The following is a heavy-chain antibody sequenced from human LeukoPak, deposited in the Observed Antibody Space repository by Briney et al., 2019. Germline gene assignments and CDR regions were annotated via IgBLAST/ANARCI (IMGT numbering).Heavy chain of an antibody. CDR3: AKEKVAFYTNRWSGLFDT. CDR1: GFTFSDYG. CDR2: IRHDGIAT. V-gene: IGHV3-30*02. J-gene: IGHJ5*02. D-gene: IGHD3-16*01. Sequence: PGGSLRLSCAASGFTFSDYGMSWVRQAPGKGLEWVAFIRHDGIATFYADSVKGRFTISRDNSKNTLFLQMTSLRTEDTATYYCAKEKVAFYTNRWSGLFDTWGQGTLVTVSS.